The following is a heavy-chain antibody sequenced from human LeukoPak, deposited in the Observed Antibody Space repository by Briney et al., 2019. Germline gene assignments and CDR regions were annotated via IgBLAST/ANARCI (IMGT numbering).Heavy chain of an antibody. CDR2: IYPNDADT. V-gene: IGHV5-51*01. D-gene: IGHD1-1*01. J-gene: IGHJ3*02. Sequence: GEPLKISCQGSGYGFTTHWIAWVRHLPGRGLEWMGVIYPNDADTRYSPSFQGLVSISVDKSINTAYLRWSSLTASDTGMYYCARGTTRDRYGSDIRGQGTMVTVSS. CDR3: ARGTTRDRYGSDI. CDR1: GYGFTTHW.